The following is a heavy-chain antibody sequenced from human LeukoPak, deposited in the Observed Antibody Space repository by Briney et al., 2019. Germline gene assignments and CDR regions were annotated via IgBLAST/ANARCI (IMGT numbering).Heavy chain of an antibody. CDR2: ISGSSGST. CDR1: GFTFGDYA. J-gene: IGHJ4*02. V-gene: IGHV3-23*01. Sequence: GGSLRLSCTASGFTFGDYAISWVRQAPGKGLEWVSAISGSSGSTYYADSVKGRFTISRDNSKNTLYLQMNSLRAEDTAVYFCAKDGRYGYIWGIDYWGQGTLVTVSS. D-gene: IGHD3-16*01. CDR3: AKDGRYGYIWGIDY.